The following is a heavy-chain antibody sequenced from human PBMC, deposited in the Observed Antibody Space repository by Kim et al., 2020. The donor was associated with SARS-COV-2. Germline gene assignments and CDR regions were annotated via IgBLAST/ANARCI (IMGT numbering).Heavy chain of an antibody. CDR3: AKAARIAAARKINYYYYYGLDV. V-gene: IGHV3-43*02. Sequence: GGSLRLSCAASGFTFDDYAMHWVRQAPGKGLEWVSLISGDGRTGYYADSVKGRFTISRDNSKNSLYLQMNSLRTEDTALYYCAKAARIAAARKINYYYYYGLDVWGQGTTVTVSS. CDR2: ISGDGRTG. D-gene: IGHD6-25*01. J-gene: IGHJ6*02. CDR1: GFTFDDYA.